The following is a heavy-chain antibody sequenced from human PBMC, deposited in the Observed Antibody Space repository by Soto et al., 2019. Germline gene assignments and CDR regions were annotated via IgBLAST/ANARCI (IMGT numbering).Heavy chain of an antibody. D-gene: IGHD6-6*01. Sequence: EVQLVESGGGLVKPGGSLRLSCAASGFTFSSYSMNWVRQAPGKGLEWVSSISSSSSYIYYADSVTGRFTISRDNAKNSLYLQMNSLRAEDTAVYYCARDLYSSSARYFDYWGQGTLVTVSS. V-gene: IGHV3-21*01. CDR2: ISSSSSYI. J-gene: IGHJ4*02. CDR1: GFTFSSYS. CDR3: ARDLYSSSARYFDY.